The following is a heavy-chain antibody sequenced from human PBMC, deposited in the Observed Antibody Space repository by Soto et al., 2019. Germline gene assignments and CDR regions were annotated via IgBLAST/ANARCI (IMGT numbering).Heavy chain of an antibody. D-gene: IGHD3-22*01. CDR3: ARAAIPTVYDSSGYPEIYYFDY. V-gene: IGHV4-59*01. CDR2: IYYSGST. CDR1: GGSISSYY. Sequence: SETLSLTCTVSGGSISSYYWSWIRQPPGKGLEWIGYIYYSGSTNYNPSLKSRVTISVDTSKNQFSLKLSSVTAADTAVYYCARAAIPTVYDSSGYPEIYYFDYWGQGTLVTVSS. J-gene: IGHJ4*02.